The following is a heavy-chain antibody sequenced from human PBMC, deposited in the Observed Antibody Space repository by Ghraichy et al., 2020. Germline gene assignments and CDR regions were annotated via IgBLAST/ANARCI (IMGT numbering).Heavy chain of an antibody. D-gene: IGHD3-10*01. Sequence: ASVKVSCKASGYTFTSYGISWVRQAPGQGLEWMGWISAYNGNTNYAQKLQGRVTMTTDTSTSTAYMELRSLRSDDTAVYYCARDAGGPLYYYYGMDVWGQGTTVTVSS. J-gene: IGHJ6*02. V-gene: IGHV1-18*01. CDR3: ARDAGGPLYYYYGMDV. CDR2: ISAYNGNT. CDR1: GYTFTSYG.